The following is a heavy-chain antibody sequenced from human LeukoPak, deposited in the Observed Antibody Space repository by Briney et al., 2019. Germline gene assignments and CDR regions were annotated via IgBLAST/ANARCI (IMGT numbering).Heavy chain of an antibody. CDR1: GYTFTSYD. CDR3: ARENVAAAGRNWFDP. J-gene: IGHJ5*02. Sequence: ASVKVSCKASGYTFTSYDINWVRQATGLGLEWMGWMNPNSGNTGYAQKFQGRVTMTRNTSISTAYMELSSLRSEDTAVYYCARENVAAAGRNWFDPWGQGTLVTVSS. D-gene: IGHD6-13*01. V-gene: IGHV1-8*01. CDR2: MNPNSGNT.